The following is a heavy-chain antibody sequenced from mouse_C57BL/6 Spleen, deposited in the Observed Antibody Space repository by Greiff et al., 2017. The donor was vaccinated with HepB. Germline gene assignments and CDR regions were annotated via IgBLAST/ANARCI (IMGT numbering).Heavy chain of an antibody. CDR2: INPSSGYT. Sequence: VQLQQSGAELAKPGASVKLSCKASGYTFTSYWMHWVKQRPGQGLEWIGYINPSSGYTKYNQKFKDKATLTADKSSSTAYTQLSSLTYEDSAVYYCASTVVVDWYFDVWGTGTTVTVSS. V-gene: IGHV1-7*01. CDR3: ASTVVVDWYFDV. D-gene: IGHD1-1*01. J-gene: IGHJ1*03. CDR1: GYTFTSYW.